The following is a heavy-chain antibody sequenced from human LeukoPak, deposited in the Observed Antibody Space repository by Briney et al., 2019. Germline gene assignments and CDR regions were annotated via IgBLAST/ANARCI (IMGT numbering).Heavy chain of an antibody. CDR2: INHSGST. CDR3: ARSSAAEGPTHNWFGP. CDR1: VGSFRRYY. D-gene: IGHD6-13*01. Sequence: SETLSLTCAVYVGSFRRYYWSWIRQSPGRGLEWIGEINHSGSTNYNPSLRSRVIISVDTSKNQFSLKLTSVTAADTAVYYCARSSAAEGPTHNWFGPWGQGTLVTVPS. J-gene: IGHJ5*02. V-gene: IGHV4-34*01.